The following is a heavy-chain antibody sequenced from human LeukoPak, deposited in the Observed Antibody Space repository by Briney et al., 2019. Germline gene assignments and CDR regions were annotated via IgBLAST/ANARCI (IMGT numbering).Heavy chain of an antibody. D-gene: IGHD3-16*01. CDR2: IYYSGST. V-gene: IGHV4-59*11. CDR1: GGSISSHY. CDR3: ARAVGGKSWETFEY. Sequence: SETLSLTCTVSGGSISSHYWSWIRQPTGKGLEWIGYIYYSGSTNYNPSLKSRVTISVDTPKNQFSLKLSSVTAADTAVYYCARAVGGKSWETFEYWGQGTLVTVSS. J-gene: IGHJ4*02.